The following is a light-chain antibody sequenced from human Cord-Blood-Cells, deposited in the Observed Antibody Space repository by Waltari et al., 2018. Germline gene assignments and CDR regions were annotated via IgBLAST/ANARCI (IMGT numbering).Light chain of an antibody. CDR3: CSYAGSSTYV. V-gene: IGLV2-23*02. CDR2: EVS. Sequence: QSALTQPASVSGSPGQSITLSCTGTRSDGGCYNLVPWYQQHPGKAPKLMIYEVSKRPSGVSNRFSGSKSGNTASLTISGLQAEDEADYYCCSYAGSSTYVFGTGTKVTVL. CDR1: RSDGGCYNL. J-gene: IGLJ1*01.